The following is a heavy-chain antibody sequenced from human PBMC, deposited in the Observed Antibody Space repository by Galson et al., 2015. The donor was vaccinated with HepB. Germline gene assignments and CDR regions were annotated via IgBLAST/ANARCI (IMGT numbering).Heavy chain of an antibody. V-gene: IGHV3-30*18. J-gene: IGHJ4*02. Sequence: SLRLSCAASGFTFSGYGLHWVRQTPGKGLEWVALISYDGSKKYYADSVKGRFSISRDNSKNTLHLQMSSLRAEDTAVYYCAKDNLGQVVLRGSIEWGFDYWGQGTLVTVSS. D-gene: IGHD3-22*01. CDR2: ISYDGSKK. CDR3: AKDNLGQVVLRGSIEWGFDY. CDR1: GFTFSGYG.